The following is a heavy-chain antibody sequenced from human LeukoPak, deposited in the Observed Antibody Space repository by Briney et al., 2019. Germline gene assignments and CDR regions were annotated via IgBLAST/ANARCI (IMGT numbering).Heavy chain of an antibody. CDR3: ARESSGKYDF. J-gene: IGHJ4*02. CDR1: GYSISNDYY. CDR2: IYHSGST. Sequence: PSETLSLTCTVSGYSISNDYYWGWIRQPPGKGLEWIGSIYHSGSTYYNPSLKGRVTISVDTSKNQFSLKLSSVTAADTAVYYCARESSGKYDFWGQGTLATVSS. D-gene: IGHD1-26*01. V-gene: IGHV4-38-2*02.